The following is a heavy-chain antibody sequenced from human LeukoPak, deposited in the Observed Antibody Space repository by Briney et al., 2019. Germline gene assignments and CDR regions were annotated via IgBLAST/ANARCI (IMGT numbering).Heavy chain of an antibody. V-gene: IGHV3-21*04. CDR1: GFTFSNYS. J-gene: IGHJ4*02. Sequence: GGSLRLSCAASGFTFSNYSMNWVRQAPGKGLEWVSSISRGSGHIYYADSVKGRFTISRDNAKNSLYLQMNSLRAEDTAVFYCARGYDYGDSPGYWGQGTLVTVSS. CDR2: ISRGSGHI. CDR3: ARGYDYGDSPGY. D-gene: IGHD4-17*01.